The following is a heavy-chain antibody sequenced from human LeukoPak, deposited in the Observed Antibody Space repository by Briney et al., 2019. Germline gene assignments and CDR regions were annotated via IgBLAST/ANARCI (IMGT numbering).Heavy chain of an antibody. D-gene: IGHD5-18*01. CDR1: GYTFTSYY. Sequence: ASVKVSCKASGYTFTSYYMHWVRQAPGQGLEWMGIINPSGGSTSYAQKFQGRVTMTRDTSTSTVYMELSSLRSEDTAVYYCARDSPGVDTAMVTTDYYYYYMDVWGKGTTVTVSS. CDR2: INPSGGST. V-gene: IGHV1-46*01. J-gene: IGHJ6*03. CDR3: ARDSPGVDTAMVTTDYYYYYMDV.